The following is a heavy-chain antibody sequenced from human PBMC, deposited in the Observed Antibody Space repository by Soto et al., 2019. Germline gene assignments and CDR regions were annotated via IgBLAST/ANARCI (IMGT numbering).Heavy chain of an antibody. CDR3: ARGALYTATWWDRGYSYGQFDY. CDR1: GYTFTGYY. D-gene: IGHD5-18*01. CDR2: INPNSGGT. Sequence: ASVKVSCKASGYTFTGYYMHWVRQAPGQGREWMGWINPNSGGTNYAQKFQGWVTMTRDTSISTAYMELSRLRSYDTAVYYCARGALYTATWWDRGYSYGQFDYWGQGTLVTVSS. J-gene: IGHJ4*02. V-gene: IGHV1-2*04.